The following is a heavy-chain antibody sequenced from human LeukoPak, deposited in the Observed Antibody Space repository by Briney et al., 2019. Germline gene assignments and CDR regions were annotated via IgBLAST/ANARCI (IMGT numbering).Heavy chain of an antibody. CDR2: ISNTGSNT. CDR1: GFTFSTFG. J-gene: IGHJ4*02. CDR3: ARGRLSGYCSGAKCYSGY. D-gene: IGHD2-15*01. V-gene: IGHV3-21*01. Sequence: PGGSLRLSCVASGFTFSTFGMNWARQAPGKGLEWVSSISNTGSNTYYADSLKGRFTISRDNAKDSLYLQMNSLRADDTAVYYCARGRLSGYCSGAKCYSGYWGQGTLVTVSS.